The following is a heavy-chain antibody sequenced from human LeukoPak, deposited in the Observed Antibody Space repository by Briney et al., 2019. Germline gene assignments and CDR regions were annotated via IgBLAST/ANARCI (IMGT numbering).Heavy chain of an antibody. V-gene: IGHV7-4-1*02. Sequence: ASVKVSCKASGYTFTSYAMNWVRQAPGQGLEWMGWINTNTGNPTYAQGFTGRFVFSLDTSVSTAYLQISSLKAEDTAVYYFARDFCGTVGELLGLLDPWGQGTLVTASS. D-gene: IGHD3-10*01. CDR1: GYTFTSYA. CDR2: INTNTGNP. CDR3: ARDFCGTVGELLGLLDP. J-gene: IGHJ5*02.